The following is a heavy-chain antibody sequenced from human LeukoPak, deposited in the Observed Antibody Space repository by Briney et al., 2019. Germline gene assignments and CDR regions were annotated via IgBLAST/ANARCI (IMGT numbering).Heavy chain of an antibody. Sequence: PSETLSLTCDVSGGSVTSTNWWTWFRQPPGKGLEWIGEVHLDGRTNYNPSLKSRLVMSADSPENHISLKLTSVTAADTAVYYCAREGGFYRPLDYSGQGNLVTVSS. V-gene: IGHV4-4*02. CDR2: VHLDGRT. J-gene: IGHJ4*02. D-gene: IGHD6-25*01. CDR3: AREGGFYRPLDY. CDR1: GGSVTSTNW.